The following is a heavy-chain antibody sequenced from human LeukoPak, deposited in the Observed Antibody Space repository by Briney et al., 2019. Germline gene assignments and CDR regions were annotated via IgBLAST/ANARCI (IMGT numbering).Heavy chain of an antibody. D-gene: IGHD3-3*01. CDR3: ARENYDFWSGYPYYYYGMDV. V-gene: IGHV3-7*01. CDR2: IKQDGSEK. Sequence: GGSLRLSCAASGFTFSSYWMSWVRQAPGKGLEWVANIKQDGSEKYYVDSVKGRFTISRDNAKNSLYLQMNSLRAEDTAVYYCARENYDFWSGYPYYYYGMDVWGQGTTVTVSS. J-gene: IGHJ6*02. CDR1: GFTFSSYW.